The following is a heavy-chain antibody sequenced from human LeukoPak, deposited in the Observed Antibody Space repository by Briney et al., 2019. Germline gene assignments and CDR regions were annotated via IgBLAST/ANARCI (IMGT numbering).Heavy chain of an antibody. CDR2: ISGETDNT. CDR1: GLTFSNSA. J-gene: IGHJ5*02. Sequence: GGSLRLSCVASGLTFSNSAMTWVRQGPGKGLEWVSSISGETDNTYYSDSVKGRFTVSRDNSKNTVFLQMNDLTIEDTAIYYCARRYSDGGFDPWGQGTLVTVSS. V-gene: IGHV3-23*01. D-gene: IGHD3-10*01. CDR3: ARRYSDGGFDP.